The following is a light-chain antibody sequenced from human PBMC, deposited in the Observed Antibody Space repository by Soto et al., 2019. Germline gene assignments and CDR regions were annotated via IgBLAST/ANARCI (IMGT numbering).Light chain of an antibody. CDR1: QSVRSNF. CDR2: GAS. Sequence: EIVLTQSPGTLSLSPGERATLSCRASQSVRSNFLAWYQQKPGQAPRLFIYGASSRVTGIPDRFSGSGSGTEFTLTISSLQSEDFAVYYCLHYNNGPRFGQGTKVDVK. J-gene: IGKJ1*01. CDR3: LHYNNGPR. V-gene: IGKV3-20*01.